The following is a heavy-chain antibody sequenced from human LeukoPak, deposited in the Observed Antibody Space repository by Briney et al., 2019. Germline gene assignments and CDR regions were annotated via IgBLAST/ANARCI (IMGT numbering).Heavy chain of an antibody. Sequence: MASETLSLTCTVSGGSISSYYWNWIRQPPGKGLEWIGYIFYSGTTNYNPSLKSRVTISVDTSKNQFSLKLSSMTAADTAVYYCARHPDLDYWGQGILVTVSS. CDR1: GGSISSYY. J-gene: IGHJ4*02. V-gene: IGHV4-59*08. CDR3: ARHPDLDY. CDR2: IFYSGTT.